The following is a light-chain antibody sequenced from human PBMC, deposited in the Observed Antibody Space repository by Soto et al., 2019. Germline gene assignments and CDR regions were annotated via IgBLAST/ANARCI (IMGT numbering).Light chain of an antibody. Sequence: DIQMTQSPSSLSASVGDRVTITCRASQSISSYLNWYQQKPGKAPKLLIYAASSLQSGVPPRFSDSGSGTDFTLTISSLQVEDFATYICQHSYGTPWTCGQGTRVDI. J-gene: IGKJ1*01. V-gene: IGKV1-39*01. CDR2: AAS. CDR1: QSISSY. CDR3: QHSYGTPWT.